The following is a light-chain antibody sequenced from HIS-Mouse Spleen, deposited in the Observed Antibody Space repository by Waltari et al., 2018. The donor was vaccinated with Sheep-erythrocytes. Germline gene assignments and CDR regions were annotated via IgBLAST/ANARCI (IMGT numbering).Light chain of an antibody. J-gene: IGLJ1*01. CDR2: EDS. CDR1: AFPKKY. CDR3: YSTDSSGNHRV. Sequence: SYELTQPRSVSVSPGQTARITCSGDAFPKKYAYWYQQKSGQAPVLVIYEDSKRPSGIPERFSGSSSGTMATLTISGAQVEDEADYYCYSTDSSGNHRVFGTGTKVTVL. V-gene: IGLV3-10*01.